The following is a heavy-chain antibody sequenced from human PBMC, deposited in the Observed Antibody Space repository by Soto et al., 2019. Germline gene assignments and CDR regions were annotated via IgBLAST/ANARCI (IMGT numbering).Heavy chain of an antibody. CDR1: SGSISSSSYY. J-gene: IGHJ4*02. CDR2: IYYSGST. D-gene: IGHD3-3*01. Sequence: SETLSLTCTVSSGSISSSSYYWGWIRQPPGKGLEWIGSIYYSGSTYYNPSLKSRVTISVDTSKNQFSLKLSSVTAADTAVYYCARLYITIDGKNFDYWGQGTLVTVSS. CDR3: ARLYITIDGKNFDY. V-gene: IGHV4-39*01.